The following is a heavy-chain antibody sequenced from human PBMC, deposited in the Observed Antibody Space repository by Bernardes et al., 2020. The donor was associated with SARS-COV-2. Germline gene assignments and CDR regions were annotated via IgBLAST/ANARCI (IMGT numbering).Heavy chain of an antibody. D-gene: IGHD3-9*01. CDR3: ARGRYFDWLFLDY. V-gene: IGHV3-20*01. CDR2: INRNGGST. Sequence: GGSLRLSCAASGFTFDDYGMSWVRQAPGKGLEWVSGINRNGGSTGYADSVKGRFTISRDNAKNSLYLQMNSLRAEDTALYHCARGRYFDWLFLDYWGQGTLVTVSS. J-gene: IGHJ4*02. CDR1: GFTFDDYG.